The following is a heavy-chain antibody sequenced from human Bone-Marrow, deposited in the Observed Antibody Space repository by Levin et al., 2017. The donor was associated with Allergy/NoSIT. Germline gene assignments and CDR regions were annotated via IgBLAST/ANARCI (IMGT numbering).Heavy chain of an antibody. CDR3: VRQDNDEATTAFDV. Sequence: GESLKISCKASGYMLTSYPINWVRQAPGQGPEWMGWINTKTRSPTYAQGFTGRFIFSSDTSVSTTYLQIRSLKTEDSAVYYCVRQDNDEATTAFDVWGQGTRVTVSS. CDR2: INTKTRSP. V-gene: IGHV7-4-1*01. CDR1: GYMLTSYP. J-gene: IGHJ3*01. D-gene: IGHD1-14*01.